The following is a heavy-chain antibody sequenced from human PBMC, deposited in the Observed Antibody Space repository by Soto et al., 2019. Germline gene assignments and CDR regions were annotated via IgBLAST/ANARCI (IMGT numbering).Heavy chain of an antibody. J-gene: IGHJ6*02. CDR1: GFAFNSYA. Sequence: PGGSLRLSCRASGFAFNSYAMNWVRQAPGKGLEWVAVVWCDGSSKKYADSVKGRFIISRDTSENTLYLEMNSLRADDTAEYYCARGYCYNRGLYGMDVWGQGTTVTVSS. V-gene: IGHV3-33*01. CDR2: VWCDGSSK. CDR3: ARGYCYNRGLYGMDV. D-gene: IGHD3-10*01.